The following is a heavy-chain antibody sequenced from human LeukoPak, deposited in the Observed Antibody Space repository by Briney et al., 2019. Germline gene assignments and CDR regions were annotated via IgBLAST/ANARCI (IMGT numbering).Heavy chain of an antibody. CDR2: INAGNGNT. Sequence: ASVKVSCKASGYTFTSYAMHWMRRAPGQRLEWMGWINAGNGNTKYSQKFQGRVTITRDTSASTAYMELSSLRSEDTAVYYCAREGSGYAFGDYWGQGTLVTVSS. V-gene: IGHV1-3*01. CDR1: GYTFTSYA. J-gene: IGHJ4*02. CDR3: AREGSGYAFGDY. D-gene: IGHD5-12*01.